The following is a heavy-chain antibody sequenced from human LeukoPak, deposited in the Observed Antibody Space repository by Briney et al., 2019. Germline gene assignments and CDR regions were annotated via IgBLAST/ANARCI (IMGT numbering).Heavy chain of an antibody. CDR3: ASSYYYGSGSYYNPFDY. V-gene: IGHV3-48*03. D-gene: IGHD3-10*01. CDR1: GFTFSSYE. CDR2: ISSSGSTI. J-gene: IGHJ4*02. Sequence: GGSLRLSCAASGFTFSSYEMNWVRQAPGKGLEWVSYISSSGSTIYYADSVKGRFTISRDNAKNSLYLQMNSLRAEDTAVYYCASSYYYGSGSYYNPFDYWGQGTLVTVSS.